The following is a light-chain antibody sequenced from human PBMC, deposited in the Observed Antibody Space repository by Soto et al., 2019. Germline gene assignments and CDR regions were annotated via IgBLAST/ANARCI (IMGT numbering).Light chain of an antibody. Sequence: ETVMTQSPATLSVSPGERATLSCRASQSVNSNLAWYRQKPGQAPRLLIYGASTRARGIPARFSGSGSGTDFTLTISRLEPEDFAVYYCQQYGTSQEYTFGQGTKLEIK. CDR2: GAS. V-gene: IGKV3-15*01. CDR3: QQYGTSQEYT. CDR1: QSVNSN. J-gene: IGKJ2*01.